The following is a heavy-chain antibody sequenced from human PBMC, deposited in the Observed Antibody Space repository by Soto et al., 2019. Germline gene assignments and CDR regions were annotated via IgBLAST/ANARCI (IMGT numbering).Heavy chain of an antibody. J-gene: IGHJ5*02. Sequence: SETLSLTCTVSGGSMSRYYWTWIRQPPGKGLEWIGNIHYTGSTNYNPSLKSRVTILLGTSTSQFSLKVSSVAAADTAVYYCARDLTISSTDGPLDPWGHGTLVTVSS. CDR1: GGSMSRYY. D-gene: IGHD1-1*01. CDR3: ARDLTISSTDGPLDP. CDR2: IHYTGST. V-gene: IGHV4-59*01.